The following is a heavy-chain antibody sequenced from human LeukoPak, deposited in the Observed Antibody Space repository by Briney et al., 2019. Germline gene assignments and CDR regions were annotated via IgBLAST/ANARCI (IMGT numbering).Heavy chain of an antibody. CDR2: IYSSGTT. D-gene: IGHD3-10*01. Sequence: SETLSLTCTVSGVSISTYYWSWIRQPPGRGPEWIGYIYSSGTTNYYPSLKSRVTISIDTSKNVFSLKLTSVTAADTAVYYCAREANYYGSGSYFEGTFDHWGQGSLVIVSS. J-gene: IGHJ4*02. CDR3: AREANYYGSGSYFEGTFDH. CDR1: GVSISTYY. V-gene: IGHV4-59*01.